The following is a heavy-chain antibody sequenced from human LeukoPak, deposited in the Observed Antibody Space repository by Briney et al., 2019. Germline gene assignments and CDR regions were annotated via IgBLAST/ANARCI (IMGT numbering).Heavy chain of an antibody. D-gene: IGHD5-18*01. CDR3: ARDRVFGYSYGLDY. V-gene: IGHV4-61*01. Sequence: SETLSLTCTVSGGSVSSGSYYWSWIRQPPGKGLEWIGYIYYSGSTNYNPSLKSRVTISVDTSKNQFSLKLSSVTAADTAVYYCARDRVFGYSYGLDYWGQGTLVTVSS. J-gene: IGHJ4*02. CDR2: IYYSGST. CDR1: GGSVSSGSYY.